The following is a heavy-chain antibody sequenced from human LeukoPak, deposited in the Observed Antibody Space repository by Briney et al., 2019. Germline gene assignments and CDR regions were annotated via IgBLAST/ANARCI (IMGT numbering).Heavy chain of an antibody. D-gene: IGHD3-10*02. CDR2: ISSSSSYI. J-gene: IGHJ6*02. CDR3: ARALDLFGENTPSAHYYYYGMDV. V-gene: IGHV3-21*01. CDR1: GFTFSSYS. Sequence: GGSLTLSCAVSGFTFSSYSMKWVRQAPGRGLEWVSSISSSSSYIYYADSVKGRFTISRDNAKNSLYLQMNILRAGDTAVYYCARALDLFGENTPSAHYYYYGMDVWGQGTTVTVSS.